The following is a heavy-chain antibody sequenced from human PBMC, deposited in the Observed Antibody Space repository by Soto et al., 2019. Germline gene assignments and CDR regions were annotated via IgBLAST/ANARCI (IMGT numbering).Heavy chain of an antibody. CDR1: GGYISSYY. CDR3: ARAPRGNYGYPSYFDY. J-gene: IGHJ4*02. V-gene: IGHV4-59*01. Sequence: SETLSLTCTVAGGYISSYYWSWLRQTPGKGLEWIGYIYYSGSTNYNPSLKSRVTISVDTSKNQFSLKLSSVTAADTAVYYCARAPRGNYGYPSYFDYWGQGTQVTVSS. CDR2: IYYSGST. D-gene: IGHD3-10*01.